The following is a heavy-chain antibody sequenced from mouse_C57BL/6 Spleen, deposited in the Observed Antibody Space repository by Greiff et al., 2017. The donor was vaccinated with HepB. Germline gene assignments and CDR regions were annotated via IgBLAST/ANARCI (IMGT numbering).Heavy chain of an antibody. Sequence: VQLQQSGPELVKPGASVKISCKASGYAFSSSWMNWVKQRPGKGLEWIGRIYPGDGDTNYNGKFKGKATLTADKSSSTAYMQLSSLTSEDSAVYFCARGDYDGSRWYFDVWGTGTTVTVSS. CDR3: ARGDYDGSRWYFDV. CDR1: GYAFSSSW. D-gene: IGHD1-1*01. CDR2: IYPGDGDT. V-gene: IGHV1-82*01. J-gene: IGHJ1*03.